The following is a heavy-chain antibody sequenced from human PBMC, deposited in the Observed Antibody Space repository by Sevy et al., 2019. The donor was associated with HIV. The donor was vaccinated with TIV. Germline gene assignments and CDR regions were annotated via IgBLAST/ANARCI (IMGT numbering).Heavy chain of an antibody. J-gene: IGHJ4*02. Sequence: GGSLRLSCAVSGFMFDAYAMHWVRQSPGKGLEWVSSISWNVENMGYADFVKGGFTIARDNAKKSLYLQMNGLRVEDTALFYCVKGMDSAGKYVNFDSWGQGTLVTVSS. CDR3: VKGMDSAGKYVNFDS. CDR1: GFMFDAYA. D-gene: IGHD3-22*01. V-gene: IGHV3-9*01. CDR2: ISWNVENM.